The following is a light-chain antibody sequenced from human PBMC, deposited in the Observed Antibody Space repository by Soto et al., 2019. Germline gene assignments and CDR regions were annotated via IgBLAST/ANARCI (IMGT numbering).Light chain of an antibody. CDR1: NIGSKS. CDR3: QVWDSSSDHLV. V-gene: IGLV3-21*02. CDR2: DDS. J-gene: IGLJ1*01. Sequence: SYELTQPPSVSVAPGQTARITCGGNNIGSKSVHWYQKKPGQAPVLVVYDDSDRPSGIPERFSGSNSGNTATLTISRVDAGDEGHYYCQVWDSSSDHLVFGTGTKLTVL.